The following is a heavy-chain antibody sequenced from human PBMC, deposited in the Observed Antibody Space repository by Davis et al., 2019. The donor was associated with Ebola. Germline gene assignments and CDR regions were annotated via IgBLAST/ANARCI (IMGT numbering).Heavy chain of an antibody. Sequence: GESLKISCGVSGFSLSNYGMHWVRQAPGKGLEWVAVLWYDGSIESYGDPVKGRFTISKDISKNTLYLQLNSLRAEDTAVYYCARDSLPTNYFDYWGQGTLVTVSS. D-gene: IGHD1-14*01. J-gene: IGHJ4*02. CDR3: ARDSLPTNYFDY. CDR1: GFSLSNYG. CDR2: LWYDGSIE. V-gene: IGHV3-33*01.